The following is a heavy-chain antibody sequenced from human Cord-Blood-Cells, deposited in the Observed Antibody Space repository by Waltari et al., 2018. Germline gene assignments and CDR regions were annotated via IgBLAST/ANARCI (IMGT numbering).Heavy chain of an antibody. V-gene: IGHV1-2*02. J-gene: IGHJ4*02. CDR1: GYTFTGYY. CDR2: INPNSGGT. D-gene: IGHD2-2*01. CDR3: ARAHDIVVVPAANRFDY. Sequence: QVPLVQSGAEVKKPGASVKVSCKASGYTFTGYYMHWVRQAPGQGLEWMGWINPNSGGTNYAQKFQGRVTMTRDTSISTAYMELSRLRSDDTAVYYCARAHDIVVVPAANRFDYWGQGTLVTVSS.